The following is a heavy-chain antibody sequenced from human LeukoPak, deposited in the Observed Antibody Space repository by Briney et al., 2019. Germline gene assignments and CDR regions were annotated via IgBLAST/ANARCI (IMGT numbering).Heavy chain of an antibody. CDR3: ARESIVLRVADI. CDR1: GYTFTSYY. V-gene: IGHV1-46*01. CDR2: INPSGGST. J-gene: IGHJ3*02. Sequence: ASVKVSCKASGYTFTSYYMHWVRQASGQGLEWMGIINPSGGSTSYAQKFQGRVTMTRDTSTSTVYMELSSLRSEDTAVYYCARESIVLRVADIWGQGTMVTVSS. D-gene: IGHD2-8*01.